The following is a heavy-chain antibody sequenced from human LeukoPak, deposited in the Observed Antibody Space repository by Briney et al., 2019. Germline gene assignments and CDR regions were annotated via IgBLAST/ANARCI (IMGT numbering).Heavy chain of an antibody. Sequence: SETLSLTCTVSGGSFSSGSYYWSWIRQPPGKGLEWIGYIYYSGSTNYNPSLKSRVTISVDTSKNQFSLKLSSVTAADTAVYYCARETSGDLPNTDYWGQGTLVTVSS. J-gene: IGHJ4*02. CDR2: IYYSGST. V-gene: IGHV4-61*01. CDR3: ARETSGDLPNTDY. D-gene: IGHD3-10*01. CDR1: GGSFSSGSYY.